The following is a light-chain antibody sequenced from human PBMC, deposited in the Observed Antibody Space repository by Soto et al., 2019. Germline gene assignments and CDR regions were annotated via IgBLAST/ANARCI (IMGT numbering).Light chain of an antibody. V-gene: IGLV2-23*02. CDR3: CSYAGSRTFV. CDR2: EVS. CDR1: SSDVGAYTS. J-gene: IGLJ3*02. Sequence: QSALTQPASVSGSPGQSITISCTGTSSDVGAYTSVSWYQQHPGKAPKLMIYEVSNRPSGVSNRFSGSKSANTASLTISGLQADDEAHYYCCSYAGSRTFVFGGGTQLTVL.